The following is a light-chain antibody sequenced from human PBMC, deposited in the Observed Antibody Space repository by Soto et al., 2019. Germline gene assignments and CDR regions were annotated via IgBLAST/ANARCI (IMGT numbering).Light chain of an antibody. CDR3: KTCDTCARVV. Sequence: QSVLTQSPSASASLGASVKLTCTLSSGHSSYAIAWHQQQPEKGPRYLMKLSSDGSHSKGDGIPDRFSGSSSGAERYLTITSLQYEDEADYYCKTCDTCARVVFGGGTKLTVL. CDR2: LSSDGSH. J-gene: IGLJ2*01. V-gene: IGLV4-69*01. CDR1: SGHSSYA.